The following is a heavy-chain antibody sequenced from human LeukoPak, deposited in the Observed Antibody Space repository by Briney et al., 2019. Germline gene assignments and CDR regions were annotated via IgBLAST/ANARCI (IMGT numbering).Heavy chain of an antibody. J-gene: IGHJ4*02. Sequence: GASVKVSCKASGYTFTGYYMHWVRQAPGQGLEWMGWINPNSGGTNYAQKFQGRVTMTRDTSISTAYMELSRLRSDDTAVYYCARDPPHVQLERPTSSYWGQGTLVTVSS. CDR2: INPNSGGT. CDR3: ARDPPHVQLERPTSSY. V-gene: IGHV1-2*02. D-gene: IGHD1-1*01. CDR1: GYTFTGYY.